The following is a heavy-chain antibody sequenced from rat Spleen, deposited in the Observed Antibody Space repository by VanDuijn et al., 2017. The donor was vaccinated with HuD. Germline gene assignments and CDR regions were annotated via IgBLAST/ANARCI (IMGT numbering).Heavy chain of an antibody. V-gene: IGHV5-7*01. Sequence: EVQLVESGGGLVQPGRSLKLSCAASGFTFSDYNMAWVRQAPKKGLEWVATMIYDGSRTYYRDSVKGRFTISRDNAKRNLYLQMNSLRSEDTATYYCTRGGNYDFDDWGQGVMVTVSS. CDR2: MIYDGSRT. J-gene: IGHJ2*01. D-gene: IGHD1-11*01. CDR1: GFTFSDYN. CDR3: TRGGNYDFDD.